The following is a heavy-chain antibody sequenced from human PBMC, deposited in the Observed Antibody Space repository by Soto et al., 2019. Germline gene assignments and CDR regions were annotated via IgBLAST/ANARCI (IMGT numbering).Heavy chain of an antibody. D-gene: IGHD6-19*01. V-gene: IGHV3-33*01. CDR1: GFTFSSYG. J-gene: IGHJ6*02. CDR2: IWYDGSNK. CDR3: ARDLCSGWYRLYYYYGMDV. Sequence: SLRLSCAASGFTFSSYGMHWVRQAPGKGLEWVAVIWYDGSNKYYADSVKGRFTISRDNSKNTLYLQMNSLRAEDTAVYYCARDLCSGWYRLYYYYGMDVWGQGTTVTVSS.